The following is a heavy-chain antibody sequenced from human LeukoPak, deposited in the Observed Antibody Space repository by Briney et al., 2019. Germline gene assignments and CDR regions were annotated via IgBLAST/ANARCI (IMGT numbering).Heavy chain of an antibody. CDR2: IIPILGIA. Sequence: SVKVSCKASGYTFTGYYMHWVRQAPGQGLEWMGRIIPILGIANYAQKFQGRVTITADRSTSTAYMELSSLRSEDTAVYYCARVVDDSRSDYFDYWGQGTLVTVSS. CDR3: ARVVDDSRSDYFDY. CDR1: GYTFTGYY. D-gene: IGHD3-22*01. V-gene: IGHV1-69*04. J-gene: IGHJ4*02.